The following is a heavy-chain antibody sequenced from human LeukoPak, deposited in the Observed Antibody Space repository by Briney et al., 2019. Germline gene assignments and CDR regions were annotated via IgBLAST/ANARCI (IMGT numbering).Heavy chain of an antibody. D-gene: IGHD3-22*01. CDR3: ARVLFDSRGLDY. J-gene: IGHJ4*02. Sequence: ASVMVSCKASGYTFTSHGFSWVRQAPGQGLEWMGWISAYNGNTDYAQKFQGRVTMTTDTSTSTAYMELRSLSSGDTAVYYCARVLFDSRGLDYWGQGTLVTVSS. V-gene: IGHV1-18*01. CDR2: ISAYNGNT. CDR1: GYTFTSHG.